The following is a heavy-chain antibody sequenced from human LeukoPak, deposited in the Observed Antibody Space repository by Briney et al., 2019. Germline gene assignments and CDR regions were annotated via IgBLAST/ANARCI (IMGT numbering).Heavy chain of an antibody. CDR2: ISGSGGST. D-gene: IGHD2-2*02. CDR1: GFTFSNYA. V-gene: IGHV3-23*01. Sequence: PGGSLRLSCAASGFTFSNYAMTWVRQAPGKGLEWVSGISGSGGSTYYADSVEGRFTISRDHSKNTLFLQMNSLRAEDTAVYYCAKGSSTSCYTPVDYWGQGTLVTVSS. J-gene: IGHJ4*02. CDR3: AKGSSTSCYTPVDY.